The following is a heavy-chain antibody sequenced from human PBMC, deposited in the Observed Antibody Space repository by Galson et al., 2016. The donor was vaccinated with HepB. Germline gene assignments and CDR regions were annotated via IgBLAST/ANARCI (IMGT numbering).Heavy chain of an antibody. Sequence: SLRLSCAVSGFRVSAHHVGWFRQAPGKGLECVSVLYGGGGTYHTDSVKGRFSVSRDNSKNIVYLQMNSLRADDTAVCYCVGHGGNFVWGQGTLVTVSS. J-gene: IGHJ4*02. V-gene: IGHV3-53*01. CDR2: LYGGGGT. CDR3: VGHGGNFV. CDR1: GFRVSAHH. D-gene: IGHD1-7*01.